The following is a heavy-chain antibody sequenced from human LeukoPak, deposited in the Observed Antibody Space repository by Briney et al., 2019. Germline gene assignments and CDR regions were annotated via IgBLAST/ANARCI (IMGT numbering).Heavy chain of an antibody. CDR2: ISGSGGST. CDR3: AKLSRGVVPGEGY. J-gene: IGHJ4*02. CDR1: GFMFSSYD. V-gene: IGHV3-23*01. D-gene: IGHD2-2*01. Sequence: GGSLRLSCAASGFMFSSYDMSWVRQAPGKGLEWVSTISGSGGSTYYAESLKGRFTTSRDNPGNTVYLQMNSLRAEDTAVYYCAKLSRGVVPGEGYWGQGTLVTVSS.